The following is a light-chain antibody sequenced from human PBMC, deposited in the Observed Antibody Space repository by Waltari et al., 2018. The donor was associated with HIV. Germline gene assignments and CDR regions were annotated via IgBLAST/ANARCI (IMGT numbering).Light chain of an antibody. J-gene: IGLJ2*01. Sequence: QSALTQPASVSGSPGQSITISCTGTGSDLRDYNSVSWYQHHPGKAPNVVIYVLIKRPSGVSSRFSGSISANTASLTISGLQAEDEADYFCTSYISSASPEFGGGTKVTVL. CDR2: VLI. CDR1: GSDLRDYNS. CDR3: TSYISSASPE. V-gene: IGLV2-14*01.